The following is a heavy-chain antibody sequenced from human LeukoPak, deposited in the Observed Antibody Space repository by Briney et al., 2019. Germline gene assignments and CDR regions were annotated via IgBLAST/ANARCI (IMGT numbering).Heavy chain of an antibody. Sequence: GGSLRLSCAASGFTVSSKYMTWVRQAPGKGLEWVSAISGSGGSTYYADSVKGRFTISRDNSKNTLYLQMNSLRAEDTAVYYCAKKQDDFWSGYPAPDYWGQGTLVTVSS. J-gene: IGHJ4*02. CDR1: GFTVSSKY. V-gene: IGHV3-23*01. CDR2: ISGSGGST. D-gene: IGHD3-3*01. CDR3: AKKQDDFWSGYPAPDY.